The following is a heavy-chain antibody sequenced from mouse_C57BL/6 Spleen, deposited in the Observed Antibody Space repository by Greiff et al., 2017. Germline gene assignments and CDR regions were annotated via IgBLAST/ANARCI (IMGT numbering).Heavy chain of an antibody. CDR3: ARKGTAQAFAY. CDR2: IDPSDSYT. Sequence: QVQLQQPGAELVKPGASVKLSCKASGYTFTSYWMQWVKQRPGQGLEWIGEIDPSDSYTNYKQKFKGKATLTVDTSSSTAYMQLSRLTSEDSAVYYCARKGTAQAFAYWGQGTLVTVSA. J-gene: IGHJ3*01. V-gene: IGHV1-50*01. D-gene: IGHD3-2*02. CDR1: GYTFTSYW.